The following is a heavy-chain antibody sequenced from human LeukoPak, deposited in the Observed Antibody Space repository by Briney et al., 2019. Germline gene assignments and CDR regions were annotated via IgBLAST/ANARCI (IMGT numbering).Heavy chain of an antibody. CDR3: GISDMFRGRSSYYYYMDF. CDR1: GGTFSSYA. J-gene: IGHJ6*03. Sequence: GASVKVSCKASGGTFSSYAISWVRQAPGQGLEWMGGIIPIFGTTNYAQKFQDRVTITADKSTSTAYMELSSLRSEDTAVYYCGISDMFRGRSSYYYYMDFWGKGTTVTVSS. D-gene: IGHD3-10*01. CDR2: IIPIFGTT. V-gene: IGHV1-69*06.